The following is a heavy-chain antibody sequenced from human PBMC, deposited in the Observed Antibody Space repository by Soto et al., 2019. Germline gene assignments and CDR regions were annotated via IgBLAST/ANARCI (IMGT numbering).Heavy chain of an antibody. CDR3: ASEGKLEPSRLDY. CDR2: ISYDGSNK. D-gene: IGHD1-1*01. J-gene: IGHJ4*02. V-gene: IGHV3-30-3*01. CDR1: GFTFSSYA. Sequence: QVPLVESGGGVVQPGRSLRLSCAASGFTFSSYAMHWVRQAPGKGLEWVAVISYDGSNKYYADSVKGRFTISRDNSKNTLYLQMNSLRAEDTAVYYCASEGKLEPSRLDYWGQGTLVTVSS.